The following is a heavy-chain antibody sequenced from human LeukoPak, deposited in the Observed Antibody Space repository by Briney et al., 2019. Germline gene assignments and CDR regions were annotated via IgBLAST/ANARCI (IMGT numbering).Heavy chain of an antibody. CDR1: GYTFTGYY. D-gene: IGHD6-13*01. Sequence: ASVKVSCKASGYTFTGYYMHWVRQAPGQGLEWMGWINPNSGGTNYAQKFQGWVTMTRDTSISTAYMELSRLRSDDTAVYYCARDGGKLAAAGGYWYFDLWGRGTLVTVSS. CDR3: ARDGGKLAAAGGYWYFDL. CDR2: INPNSGGT. J-gene: IGHJ2*01. V-gene: IGHV1-2*04.